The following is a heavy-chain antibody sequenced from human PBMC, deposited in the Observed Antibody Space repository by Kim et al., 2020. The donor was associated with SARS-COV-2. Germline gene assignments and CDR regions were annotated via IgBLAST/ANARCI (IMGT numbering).Heavy chain of an antibody. J-gene: IGHJ4*02. CDR3: ARDIERTIYGSGSYYFDY. D-gene: IGHD3-10*01. V-gene: IGHV1-18*01. CDR1: GYTFTSYG. Sequence: ASVKVSCKASGYTFTSYGISWVRQAPGQGLEWMGWISAYNGNTNYAQKLQGRVTMTTDTSTSTAYMELRSLRSDDTAVYYCARDIERTIYGSGSYYFDYWGQGTLVTVSS. CDR2: ISAYNGNT.